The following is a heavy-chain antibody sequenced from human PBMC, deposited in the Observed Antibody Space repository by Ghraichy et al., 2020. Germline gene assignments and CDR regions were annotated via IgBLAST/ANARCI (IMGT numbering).Heavy chain of an antibody. CDR1: GGSISSSSYY. CDR3: ASWGRGTAMGYYYYYMDV. V-gene: IGHV4-39*01. Sequence: SETPSLTCTVSGGSISSSSYYWGWIRQPPGKGLEWIGSIYYSGTTYYNPSLKSRVTISVDTSKNQFSLKLSPVTAGDTAVYYCASWGRGTAMGYYYYYMDVWGKGTTVTVSS. CDR2: IYYSGTT. D-gene: IGHD5-18*01. J-gene: IGHJ6*03.